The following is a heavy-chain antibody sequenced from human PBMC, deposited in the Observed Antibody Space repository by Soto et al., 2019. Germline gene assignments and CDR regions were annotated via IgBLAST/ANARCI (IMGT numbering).Heavy chain of an antibody. D-gene: IGHD6-6*01. J-gene: IGHJ4*02. V-gene: IGHV1-18*01. CDR1: GFTFTNYG. CDR2: ISAYNGNT. Sequence: ASGKVSCKTSGFTFTNYGINWVRQAPGQGLEWMGWISAYNGNTNYAQKFQGRVTVTTDTSTTTAYMELRSLRSDDTAVYYCARGGSASDFDRWGQGTLVPVSS. CDR3: ARGGSASDFDR.